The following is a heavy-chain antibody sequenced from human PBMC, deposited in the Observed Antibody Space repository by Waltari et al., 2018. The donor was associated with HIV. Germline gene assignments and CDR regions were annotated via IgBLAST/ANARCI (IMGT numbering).Heavy chain of an antibody. CDR1: GGSISSSSYY. J-gene: IGHJ4*02. D-gene: IGHD4-17*01. CDR2: IYYSGGT. CDR3: ARFTTVTRHYFDY. Sequence: QLQLQESGPGLVKPSETLSLTCTVSGGSISSSSYYWGWIRQPPGKGLEWIGSIYYSGGTYYNPSLKSRVTISVDTSKNQFSLKLSSVTAADTAVYYCARFTTVTRHYFDYWGQGTLVTVSS. V-gene: IGHV4-39*01.